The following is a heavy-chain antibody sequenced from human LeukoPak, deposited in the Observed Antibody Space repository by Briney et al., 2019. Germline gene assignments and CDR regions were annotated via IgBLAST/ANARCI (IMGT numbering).Heavy chain of an antibody. CDR2: IYYSGST. Sequence: SQTLSLTCTVSGGSISSGGYYWSWIRQHPGKGLEWIGYIYYSGSTYYNPSLKSRVTISVDTSKNQFSLKLSSVTAADTAVYYCARLPGYSSGTIDYWGQGTLVTVSS. J-gene: IGHJ4*02. CDR3: ARLPGYSSGTIDY. CDR1: GGSISSGGYY. V-gene: IGHV4-31*03. D-gene: IGHD6-19*01.